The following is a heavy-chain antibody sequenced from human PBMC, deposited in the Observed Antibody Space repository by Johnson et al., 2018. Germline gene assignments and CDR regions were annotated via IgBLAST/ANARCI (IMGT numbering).Heavy chain of an antibody. D-gene: IGHD7-27*01. CDR2: TGTSGDT. J-gene: IGHJ2*01. V-gene: IGHV3-13*01. CDR1: GFTFSSYD. CDR3: VRDRRAGDGDWYFDL. Sequence: EVQLVESGGGLVQPGGSLRLSCAASGFTFSSYDMHWVRQATGKGLEWVSGTGTSGDTYYPGSVTGRFTISREDDKNSLYLQMDSMRTGDTAVYYCVRDRRAGDGDWYFDLGGRGTLGTVSS.